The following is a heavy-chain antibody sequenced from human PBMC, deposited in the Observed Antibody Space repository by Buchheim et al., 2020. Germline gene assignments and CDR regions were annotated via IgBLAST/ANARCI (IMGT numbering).Heavy chain of an antibody. V-gene: IGHV3-30*18. CDR1: GFTFSSYG. Sequence: QVQLVESGGGVVQPGRSLRLSCAASGFTFSSYGMHWVRQAPGKGLEWVAVISYDGSNKYYADSVKGRFTISRDNSKNTLYLQMNSLRAEDTAVYYCAKVYYDSSGADYWGQGTL. CDR3: AKVYYDSSGADY. CDR2: ISYDGSNK. D-gene: IGHD3-22*01. J-gene: IGHJ4*02.